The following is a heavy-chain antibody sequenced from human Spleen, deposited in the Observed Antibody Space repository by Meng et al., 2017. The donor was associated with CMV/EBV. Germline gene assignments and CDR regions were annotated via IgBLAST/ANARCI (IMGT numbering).Heavy chain of an antibody. CDR3: AKDHYGTSSLYYFDS. Sequence: GESLKISCAASGFTFSSYSMNWVRQAPGKGLEWVSSISSSSSYIYYADSVKGRVTISRDNSRNTLFLQMNSLRAEDTAIYYCAKDHYGTSSLYYFDSWGQGTLVTVSS. V-gene: IGHV3-21*04. CDR2: ISSSSSYI. D-gene: IGHD3-10*01. J-gene: IGHJ4*02. CDR1: GFTFSSYS.